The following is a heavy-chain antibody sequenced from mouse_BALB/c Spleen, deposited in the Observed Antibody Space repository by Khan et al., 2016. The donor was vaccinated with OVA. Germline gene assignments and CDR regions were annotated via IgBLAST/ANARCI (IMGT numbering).Heavy chain of an antibody. CDR3: ADHLTGSCAY. V-gene: IGHV5-6*01. D-gene: IGHD4-1*01. CDR2: ISSGGDYT. CDR1: GFTFSSYS. J-gene: IGHJ3*01. Sequence: EVQLVESGGDLVKPGGSLKLSCAASGFTFSSYSMSWVRQTPDKRLEWVAFISSGGDYTYYPDSVKGRFTISRDNAKNTLYLQMSDLKSEDTAMYYCADHLTGSCAYWDQGTLVTVSA.